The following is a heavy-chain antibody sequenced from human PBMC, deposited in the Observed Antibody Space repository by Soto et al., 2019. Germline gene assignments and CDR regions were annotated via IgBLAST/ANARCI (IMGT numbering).Heavy chain of an antibody. CDR1: GYTFTSYG. CDR3: ARDLQGLGYYDSSGYRDAFDI. CDR2: ISAYNGNT. D-gene: IGHD3-22*01. J-gene: IGHJ3*02. V-gene: IGHV1-18*01. Sequence: GASVKVSCKASGYTFTSYGISWVRQAPGQGLERMGWISAYNGNTNYAQKLQGRVTMTTDTSTSTAYMELRSLRSDDTAVYYCARDLQGLGYYDSSGYRDAFDIWGQATMLTVS.